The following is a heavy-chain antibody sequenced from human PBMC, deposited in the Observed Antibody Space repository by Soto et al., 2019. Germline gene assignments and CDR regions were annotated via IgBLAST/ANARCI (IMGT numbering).Heavy chain of an antibody. Sequence: LVKGARKASGYSLSVDRSGWRRQAHGQGLEWMGWINVYNGNTNYAQKFQGRVTITRDTSASTAYMELSSLRSEDTAVYYCARSVGAALSDYWGQGTLVTVSS. V-gene: IGHV1-18*01. CDR2: INVYNGNT. D-gene: IGHD1-26*01. CDR3: ARSVGAALSDY. CDR1: GYSLSVDR. J-gene: IGHJ4*02.